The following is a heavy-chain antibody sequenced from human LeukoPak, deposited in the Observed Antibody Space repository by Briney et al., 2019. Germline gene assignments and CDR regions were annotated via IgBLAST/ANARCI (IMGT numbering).Heavy chain of an antibody. D-gene: IGHD2/OR15-2a*01. CDR1: GGSFSSGGYY. Sequence: SETLSLTCSVSGGSFSSGGYYWSWIRQSPGKGLEWIGYLHYSGSTYYNPSLRSRLTFSVDTSKNQFSLDLSSVTAADTAVYYCARGLNRTVQNAFDIWGQGTMVTVSS. J-gene: IGHJ3*02. CDR2: LHYSGST. V-gene: IGHV4-31*03. CDR3: ARGLNRTVQNAFDI.